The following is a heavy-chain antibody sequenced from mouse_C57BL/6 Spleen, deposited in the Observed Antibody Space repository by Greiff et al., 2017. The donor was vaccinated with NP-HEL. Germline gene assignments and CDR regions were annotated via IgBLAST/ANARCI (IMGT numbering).Heavy chain of an antibody. Sequence: VKLMESGPELVKPGASVKISCKASGYAFSSSWMNWVKQRPGKGLEWIGRIYPGDGDTNYNGKFKGKATLTADKSSSTAYMQLSSLTSEDSAVYFCARDPYYYGSSMDYWGQGTSVTVSS. CDR3: ARDPYYYGSSMDY. CDR1: GYAFSSSW. CDR2: IYPGDGDT. J-gene: IGHJ4*01. V-gene: IGHV1-82*01. D-gene: IGHD1-1*01.